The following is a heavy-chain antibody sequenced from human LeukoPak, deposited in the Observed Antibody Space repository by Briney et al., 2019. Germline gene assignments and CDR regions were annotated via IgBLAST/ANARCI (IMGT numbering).Heavy chain of an antibody. CDR1: GGSIGYYS. CDR2: IYYSGST. V-gene: IGHV4-59*08. J-gene: IGHJ3*02. D-gene: IGHD3-22*01. Sequence: SETLSLTCTVSGGSIGYYSWSWIRQPPGKGLEWIGYIYYSGSTNYNPSLKSRVTISVDTSKNQFSLKLSSVTAADTAVYYCARHRVITTPDDAFDIWGQGTMVTVSS. CDR3: ARHRVITTPDDAFDI.